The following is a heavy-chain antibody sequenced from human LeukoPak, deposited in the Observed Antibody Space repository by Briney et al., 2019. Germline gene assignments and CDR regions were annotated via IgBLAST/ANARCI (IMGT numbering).Heavy chain of an antibody. V-gene: IGHV1-2*02. J-gene: IGHJ4*02. CDR1: GYTFTSYA. Sequence: ASVKVSFKASGYTFTSYAIHWVRQAPGQGLEWMGWITPGGGTNYPQKFQGRVAITWDTSITTAYMDLSRLTSDDTAVYYCARDGKRQWLVKLLDYWGQGTLVTVSS. CDR3: ARDGKRQWLVKLLDY. D-gene: IGHD6-19*01. CDR2: ITPGGGT.